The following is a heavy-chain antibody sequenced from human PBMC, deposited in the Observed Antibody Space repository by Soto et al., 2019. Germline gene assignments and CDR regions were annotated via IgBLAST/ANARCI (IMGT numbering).Heavy chain of an antibody. CDR3: AKDRDYFDSSTYYFDS. V-gene: IGHV3-23*01. D-gene: IGHD3-22*01. J-gene: IGHJ4*02. CDR2: ISGSGGST. CDR1: GFTFSRSA. Sequence: PGGSLRLSCAASGFTFSRSAMGWVRQAPGKGLEWVSDISGSGGSTSYAESVKGRFTVSRDNSKNTLYLQMSSLRAEDTAVYYCAKDRDYFDSSTYYFDSWGQGTLVTVSS.